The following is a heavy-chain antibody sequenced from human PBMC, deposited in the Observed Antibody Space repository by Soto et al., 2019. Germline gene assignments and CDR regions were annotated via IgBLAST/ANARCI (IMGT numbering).Heavy chain of an antibody. Sequence: GGSLRLSCAASGFTFSGSAMHWVRQASGKGLEWVGRIRSKANSYATAYAASGKGRFTISRDDSKNTAYLQMNSLKPEDTAVYYCTRARRDYYGSGSYYQAFDYWGQGT. CDR1: GFTFSGSA. CDR3: TRARRDYYGSGSYYQAFDY. CDR2: IRSKANSYAT. J-gene: IGHJ4*02. V-gene: IGHV3-73*01. D-gene: IGHD3-10*01.